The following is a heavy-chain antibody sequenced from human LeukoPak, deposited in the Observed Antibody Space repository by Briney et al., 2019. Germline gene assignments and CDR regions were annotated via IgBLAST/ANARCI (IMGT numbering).Heavy chain of an antibody. V-gene: IGHV4-38-2*02. CDR2: IYHSGST. Sequence: SETLSLTCTVSGYSISSGYYWGWIRQPPGKGLEWIGSIYHSGSTYYNPSLKSRVTISVDMSKNQFSLKLSSVTAADTAVYYCARDRYYDSSGRSYWYFDLWGRGTLVTVSS. CDR3: ARDRYYDSSGRSYWYFDL. CDR1: GYSISSGYY. J-gene: IGHJ2*01. D-gene: IGHD3-22*01.